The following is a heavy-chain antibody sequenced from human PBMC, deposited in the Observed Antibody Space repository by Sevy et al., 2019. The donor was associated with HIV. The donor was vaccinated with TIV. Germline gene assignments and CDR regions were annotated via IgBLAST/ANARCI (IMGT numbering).Heavy chain of an antibody. Sequence: GGSLRLSCTASGFTFSDYYMSWIRQAPGKGLECVSFISSTTGYTNYADSVKGRFTISRDNAKNSLYLQMNNLRAEDTAVYYCARSHKDWTPSAGHWGQGTLVTVSS. CDR1: GFTFSDYY. CDR2: ISSTTGYT. CDR3: ARSHKDWTPSAGH. D-gene: IGHD1-1*01. V-gene: IGHV3-11*06. J-gene: IGHJ4*02.